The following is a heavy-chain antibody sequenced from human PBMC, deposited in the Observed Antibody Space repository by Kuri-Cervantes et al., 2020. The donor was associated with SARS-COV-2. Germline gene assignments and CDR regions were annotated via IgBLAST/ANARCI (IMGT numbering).Heavy chain of an antibody. J-gene: IGHJ5*02. D-gene: IGHD1-26*01. Sequence: SVKVSCKASGGTFSSYAISWVRQAPGQGREWMGGIIPIFGTANYAQKFQGRVTITADKSTSTAYMELSSLRSEDTAVYYCARESGSYPENWFDPWGQGTLVTVSS. CDR1: GGTFSSYA. V-gene: IGHV1-69*06. CDR3: ARESGSYPENWFDP. CDR2: IIPIFGTA.